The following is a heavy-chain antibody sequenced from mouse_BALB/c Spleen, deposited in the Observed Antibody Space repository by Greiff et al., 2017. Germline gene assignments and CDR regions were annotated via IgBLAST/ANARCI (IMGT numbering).Heavy chain of an antibody. CDR3: ARHYYGSRGGYYAMDY. V-gene: IGHV5-6*01. D-gene: IGHD1-1*01. J-gene: IGHJ4*01. CDR1: GFTFSSYG. Sequence: EVKLVESGGDLVKPGGSLTLSCAASGFTFSSYGMSWVRQTPDKRLEWVATISSGGSYTYYPDSVKGRFTISRDNAKNTLYLQMSSLKSEDTAMYYCARHYYGSRGGYYAMDYWGQGTSVTVSS. CDR2: ISSGGSYT.